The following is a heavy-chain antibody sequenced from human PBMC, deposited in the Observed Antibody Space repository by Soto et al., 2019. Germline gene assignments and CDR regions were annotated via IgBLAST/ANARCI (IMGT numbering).Heavy chain of an antibody. D-gene: IGHD5-18*01. V-gene: IGHV3-30*18. Sequence: SLRLSCAASGFTFSSYGMHWVRQAPGKGLEWVAVISYDGSNKYYADSVKGRFTIPRDNSKNTLYLQMNSLRAEDTAVYYCAKDGYSVYWGQGTLVTVSS. J-gene: IGHJ4*02. CDR3: AKDGYSVY. CDR2: ISYDGSNK. CDR1: GFTFSSYG.